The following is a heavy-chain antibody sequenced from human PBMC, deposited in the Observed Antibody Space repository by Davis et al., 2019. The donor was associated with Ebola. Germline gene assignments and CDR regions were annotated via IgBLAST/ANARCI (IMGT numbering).Heavy chain of an antibody. CDR1: GGTFSSYA. V-gene: IGHV1-69*04. Sequence: AASVKVSCKASGGTFSSYAISWVRQAPGQGLEWMGRIIPILGIANYAQKFQGRVTMTTDTSTSTAYMELRSLRSDDTAVYYCARYDFWSGYYFDYWGQGTLVTVSS. J-gene: IGHJ4*02. CDR3: ARYDFWSGYYFDY. CDR2: IIPILGIA. D-gene: IGHD3-3*01.